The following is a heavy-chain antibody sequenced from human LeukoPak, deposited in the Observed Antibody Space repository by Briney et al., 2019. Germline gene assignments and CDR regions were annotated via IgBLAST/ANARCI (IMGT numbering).Heavy chain of an antibody. D-gene: IGHD2-2*01. CDR1: GFTFSSYS. CDR2: ISSSSSYI. V-gene: IGHV3-21*01. CDR3: ARALGYRSSASCYYFDN. Sequence: PGGSLRLSCAASGFTFSSYSMNWVRQAPGKGLEWVSSISSSSSYIYYADSVKGRFTISRDNAKNSLYLQMNSLRAEDTAVYYCARALGYRSSASCYYFDNWGQGTLVTVSS. J-gene: IGHJ4*02.